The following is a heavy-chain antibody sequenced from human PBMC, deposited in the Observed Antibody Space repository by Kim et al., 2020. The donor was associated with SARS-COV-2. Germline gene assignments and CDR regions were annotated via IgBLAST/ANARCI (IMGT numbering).Heavy chain of an antibody. Sequence: LKSRVTISVDTSKNQFSLKLSSVTAADTAVYYCAGRGLLWFGEDEIDFDYWGQGTLVTVSS. V-gene: IGHV4-39*01. CDR3: AGRGLLWFGEDEIDFDY. J-gene: IGHJ4*02. D-gene: IGHD3-10*01.